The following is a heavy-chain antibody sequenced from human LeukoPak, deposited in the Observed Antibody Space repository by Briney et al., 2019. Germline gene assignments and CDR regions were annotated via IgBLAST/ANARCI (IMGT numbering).Heavy chain of an antibody. V-gene: IGHV1-69*05. CDR2: IIPIFGTA. CDR1: GGTFSSYA. J-gene: IGHJ4*02. CDR3: ARDAYYDSSGYYYDY. Sequence: GASVKVSCKASGGTFSSYAISWVRQAPGQGLEWMGGIIPIFGTANYAQKFQGRVTMTRDTSISTAYMELSRLRSDDTAVYYCARDAYYDSSGYYYDYWGQGTLVTVSS. D-gene: IGHD3-22*01.